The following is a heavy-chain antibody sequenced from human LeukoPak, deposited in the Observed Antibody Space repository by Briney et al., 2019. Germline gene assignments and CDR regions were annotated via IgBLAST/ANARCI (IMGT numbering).Heavy chain of an antibody. CDR3: AKEIYYDSSAFFDY. D-gene: IGHD3-22*01. J-gene: IGHJ4*02. CDR2: IGYDRSNK. Sequence: PGGSLRLSCAASGFTFSSYGIHWVRQAPGKGLEWVAVIGYDRSNKYYADSVKGRFTISRDNSKNTLYLQMNSLRTEDTAVYFCAKEIYYDSSAFFDYWGQGTLVTVSA. V-gene: IGHV3-30*18. CDR1: GFTFSSYG.